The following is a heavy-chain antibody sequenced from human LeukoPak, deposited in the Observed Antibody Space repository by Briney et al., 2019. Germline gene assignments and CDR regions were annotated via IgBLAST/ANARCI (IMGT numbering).Heavy chain of an antibody. D-gene: IGHD3-10*01. V-gene: IGHV1-2*02. Sequence: GASVKVSCKASGYTFTGYYMHWVRQAPGQGLEWMGWINPNSGGTNYAQKFQGRVTMTRDTPISTAYMELSRLRSDDTAVYYCARVKMVRGVTPSLYYWGQGTLVTVSS. J-gene: IGHJ4*02. CDR1: GYTFTGYY. CDR3: ARVKMVRGVTPSLYY. CDR2: INPNSGGT.